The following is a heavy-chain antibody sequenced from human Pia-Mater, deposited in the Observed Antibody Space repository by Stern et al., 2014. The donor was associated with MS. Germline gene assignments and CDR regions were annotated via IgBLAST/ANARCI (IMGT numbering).Heavy chain of an antibody. CDR3: ARGGKSTFSY. V-gene: IGHV3-11*01. CDR1: GFSFSAYY. D-gene: IGHD2-2*01. Sequence: QVQLVQSGGGLVKPGGSLRLSCAASGFSFSAYYMSWIRQAPGKGLEWVSYIGTRGTTIDYTDSVEGRFTISRDNAKNSLYLQMNSLRAEDTAVYYCARGGKSTFSYWGQGTLVTVSS. CDR2: IGTRGTTI. J-gene: IGHJ4*02.